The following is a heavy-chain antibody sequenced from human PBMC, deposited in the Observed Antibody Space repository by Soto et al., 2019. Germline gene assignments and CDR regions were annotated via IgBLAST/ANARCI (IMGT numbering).Heavy chain of an antibody. Sequence: EVQLVESGGALVQPGGSLRLSCAASGFTFSSYWMHWVRQAPGKGLVWVSRINGDGSTTTYADSVKGRFIISRDNAKNMLYLQMTSLTAEDTAVYYCARPRYDGSGTPFDHWGQGPLVTVSS. CDR3: ARPRYDGSGTPFDH. CDR2: INGDGSTT. CDR1: GFTFSSYW. V-gene: IGHV3-74*01. D-gene: IGHD3-22*01. J-gene: IGHJ4*02.